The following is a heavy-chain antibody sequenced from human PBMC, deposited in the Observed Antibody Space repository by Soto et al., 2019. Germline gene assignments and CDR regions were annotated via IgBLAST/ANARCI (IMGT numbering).Heavy chain of an antibody. Sequence: QMQLVQSGPEVKKPGTSVKVSCKASGFTFTSSAVQWVRQAHGQRLEWIGWIVVGSGNTNYAQKFQERVTITRDMSASTAYMELSSLRSEDTAVYYCAADPRVYYYDSSGYYDAFDIWGQGTMVTVSS. V-gene: IGHV1-58*01. CDR3: AADPRVYYYDSSGYYDAFDI. J-gene: IGHJ3*02. CDR2: IVVGSGNT. D-gene: IGHD3-22*01. CDR1: GFTFTSSA.